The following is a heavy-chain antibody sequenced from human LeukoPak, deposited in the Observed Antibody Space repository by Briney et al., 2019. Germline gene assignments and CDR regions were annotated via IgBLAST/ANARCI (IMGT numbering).Heavy chain of an antibody. CDR3: AAGYYYMDV. Sequence: GGSLRLSCAASGFTFSSYDMSWVRQAPGKGLECVSAISGSGGSTYYADSVKGRFTISRDNSKNTLYLQMNSLRAEDTAVYYCAAGYYYMDVWGKGTTVTISS. CDR1: GFTFSSYD. J-gene: IGHJ6*03. D-gene: IGHD1-1*01. V-gene: IGHV3-23*01. CDR2: ISGSGGST.